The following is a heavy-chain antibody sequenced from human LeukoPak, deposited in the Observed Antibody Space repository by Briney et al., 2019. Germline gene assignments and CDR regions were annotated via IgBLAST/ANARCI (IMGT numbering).Heavy chain of an antibody. CDR1: GGSISDYY. J-gene: IGHJ5*01. CDR3: AREYFSLSGRNSFD. Sequence: PSETLSLTCTVSGGSISDYYWIWIRQPPGKGLEWVGHISNKGKTNYSPSLNSRVTISVDKSRNQSSLNLSSVTAADTAVYYCAREYFSLSGRNSFD. V-gene: IGHV4-59*01. CDR2: ISNKGKT. D-gene: IGHD3-10*01.